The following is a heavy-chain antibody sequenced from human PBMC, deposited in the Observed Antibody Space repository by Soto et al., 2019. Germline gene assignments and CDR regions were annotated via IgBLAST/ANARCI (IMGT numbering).Heavy chain of an antibody. J-gene: IGHJ6*02. V-gene: IGHV1-69*13. D-gene: IGHD6-13*01. CDR1: GGTFSSYA. CDR3: ARVRGVSSSWTTRPYYYYGMDV. CDR2: IIPIFGTA. Sequence: SVKVSCKASGGTFSSYAISWVRQAPGQGLEWMGGIIPIFGTANYAQKFQGRVTITADESTSTAYMELSSLRSEDTAVYYCARVRGVSSSWTTRPYYYYGMDVWGQGTTVTVSS.